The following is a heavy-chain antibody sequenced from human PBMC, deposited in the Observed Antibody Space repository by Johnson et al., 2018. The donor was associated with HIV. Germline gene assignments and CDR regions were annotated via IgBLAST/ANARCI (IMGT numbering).Heavy chain of an antibody. CDR3: ARDERWNYYDAFDI. V-gene: IGHV3-30*04. J-gene: IGHJ3*02. CDR1: GFTYSSYA. D-gene: IGHD1-7*01. Sequence: QVQLVESGGGVVQPGRSLRLSCVVSGFTYSSYAMHWVRQAPGKGLEWVAVISYDGSNKYYADSVKGRFTISRDNSKNTLYLQMNSLRAEDTAVYYCARDERWNYYDAFDIWGQGTMVTVSS. CDR2: ISYDGSNK.